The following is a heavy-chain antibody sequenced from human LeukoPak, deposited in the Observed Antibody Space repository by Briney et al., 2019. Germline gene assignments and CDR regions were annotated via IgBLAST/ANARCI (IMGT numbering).Heavy chain of an antibody. D-gene: IGHD3-22*01. CDR1: GLTFSSYA. J-gene: IGHJ4*02. CDR2: ISGSGGST. CDR3: AKVREYYYDSSGYHF. V-gene: IGHV3-23*01. Sequence: PGGSLRLSCAASGLTFSSYAMSWVRQAPGKGLEWVSAISGSGGSTYYADSVKGRFTISRDNSKNTLYLQMNSLRAEDTAVYYCAKVREYYYDSSGYHFWGQGTLVTVSS.